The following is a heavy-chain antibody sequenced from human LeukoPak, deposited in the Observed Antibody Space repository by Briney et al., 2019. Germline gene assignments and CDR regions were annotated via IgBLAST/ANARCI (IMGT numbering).Heavy chain of an antibody. CDR1: GGSISSGAYY. CDR2: ISYSGNT. CDR3: ARSNSVLPENPYVDY. D-gene: IGHD4-23*01. J-gene: IGHJ4*02. Sequence: PSQTLSLTCTVSGGSISSGAYYWSWIRQHPGKGLEWIGYISYSGNTYYNPSLKSRVTISVDTSKNQFSLKLSSVTAADTAVYYCARSNSVLPENPYVDYWGQGTLVTVSS. V-gene: IGHV4-31*03.